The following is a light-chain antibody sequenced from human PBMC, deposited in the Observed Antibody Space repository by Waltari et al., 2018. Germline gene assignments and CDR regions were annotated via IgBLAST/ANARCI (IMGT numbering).Light chain of an antibody. CDR1: SSNIGNNG. V-gene: IGLV1-36*01. CDR3: ASWDDSLNGWV. CDR2: YDD. Sequence: QSVLTQPPSVSEAPRQRVTISCSGSSSNIGNNGVTWYQQLPGKAPTLLIYYDDRLPAGMSDRFSGSKSGTSASLAMRGLQSGEEADYYCASWDDSLNGWVFGGGTKLTVL. J-gene: IGLJ3*02.